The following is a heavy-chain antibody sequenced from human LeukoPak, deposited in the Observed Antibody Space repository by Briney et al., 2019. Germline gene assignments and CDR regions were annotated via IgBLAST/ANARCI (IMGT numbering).Heavy chain of an antibody. CDR3: AREGSGWYFDY. Sequence: GGSLRLSCAASGFTVSSNYMSWVRQAPGKGLXXVSVIYXXXXXXXXXXXXGRFTISRDNSKNTLYLQMNSLRAEDTAVYYCAREGSGWYFDYWGQGTLATVSS. CDR1: GFTVSSNY. J-gene: IGHJ4*02. D-gene: IGHD6-19*01. CDR2: IYXXXXX. V-gene: IGHV3-53*01.